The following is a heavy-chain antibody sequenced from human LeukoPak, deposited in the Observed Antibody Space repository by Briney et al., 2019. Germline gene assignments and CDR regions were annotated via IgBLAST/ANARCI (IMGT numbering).Heavy chain of an antibody. V-gene: IGHV1-24*01. CDR2: SDPEDGET. J-gene: IGHJ4*02. Sequence: ASVKVSCKVSGYTLTELSMHWVRQAPGKGLEWMGGSDPEDGETIYAQKFQGRVTMTEDTSTDTAYMELSSLRSEDTAVYYCATPGGYCSSTSCYAFGYWGQGTLVTVSS. D-gene: IGHD2-2*01. CDR1: GYTLTELS. CDR3: ATPGGYCSSTSCYAFGY.